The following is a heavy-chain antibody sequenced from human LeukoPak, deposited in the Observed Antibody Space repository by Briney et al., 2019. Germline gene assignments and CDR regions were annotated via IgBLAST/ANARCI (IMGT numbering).Heavy chain of an antibody. Sequence: GASVKVSCKASGYTFTSYYAHWVRQAPGQGLEWLGIINPSGDSTYYARKFQGRVTITADESTSTAYMGLSSLRSEDTAVYYCAREARIVLGAFDIWGQGTMVTVSS. CDR1: GYTFTSYY. CDR3: AREARIVLGAFDI. D-gene: IGHD2-21*01. CDR2: INPSGDST. J-gene: IGHJ3*02. V-gene: IGHV1-46*01.